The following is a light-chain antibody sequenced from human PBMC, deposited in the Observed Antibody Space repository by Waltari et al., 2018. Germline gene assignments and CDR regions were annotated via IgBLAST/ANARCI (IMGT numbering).Light chain of an antibody. Sequence: DIQMTQSPSSLSASVGDRVTITCRASQSIRDSFNWYQQKPGKAPKLLIYSASSFQSGVPSRFSGSGSGTDFTLTISSLQPEDFATYYCQQSYNTLAWTFGQGTEVEIK. CDR3: QQSYNTLAWT. CDR2: SAS. V-gene: IGKV1-39*01. J-gene: IGKJ1*01. CDR1: QSIRDS.